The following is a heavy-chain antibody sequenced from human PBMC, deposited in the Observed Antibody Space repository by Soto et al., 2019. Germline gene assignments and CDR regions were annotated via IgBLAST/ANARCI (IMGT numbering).Heavy chain of an antibody. CDR1: GFTLKNYG. V-gene: IGHV3-33*05. Sequence: GGSLRLSCTASGFTLKNYGMHWVRQAPGKGLEWVALMSFDGNKKSYADSVKARFTISRDNSKSTVYLQMDSLGVEDTAIYYCARVSFDCSGGSCYIFDYWGQGTRVTVSS. D-gene: IGHD2-15*01. CDR2: MSFDGNKK. J-gene: IGHJ4*02. CDR3: ARVSFDCSGGSCYIFDY.